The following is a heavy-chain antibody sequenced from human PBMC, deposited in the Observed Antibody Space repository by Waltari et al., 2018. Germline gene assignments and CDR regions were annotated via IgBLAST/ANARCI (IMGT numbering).Heavy chain of an antibody. D-gene: IGHD3-10*01. CDR1: GYIFTDYY. Sequence: VPLVQSGAAVKKPGASVKAPCKASGYIFTDYYIHWVRQAPGRGLEWVGRFNPDSGGTNYAQKFQGRVTITTDTSITTAYMELSRLTSDDTALYYCVRGSGGYSWFDPWGQGTLLTVSS. CDR2: FNPDSGGT. J-gene: IGHJ5*02. V-gene: IGHV1-2*06. CDR3: VRGSGGYSWFDP.